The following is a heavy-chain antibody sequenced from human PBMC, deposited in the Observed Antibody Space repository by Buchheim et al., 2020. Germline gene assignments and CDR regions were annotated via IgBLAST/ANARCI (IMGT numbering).Heavy chain of an antibody. V-gene: IGHV4-30-2*01. CDR1: GGSISSGGYS. CDR3: ARVAPDEDRIAAADYYFDY. J-gene: IGHJ4*02. D-gene: IGHD6-13*01. Sequence: QLQLQESGSGLVKPSQTLSLTCAVSGGSISSGGYSWSWIRQPPGKGLEWIGYIYHSGSTYYNPSLKSRVTISVDRSKIQFSLKLSSVTAADTAVYYCARVAPDEDRIAAADYYFDYWGQGTL. CDR2: IYHSGST.